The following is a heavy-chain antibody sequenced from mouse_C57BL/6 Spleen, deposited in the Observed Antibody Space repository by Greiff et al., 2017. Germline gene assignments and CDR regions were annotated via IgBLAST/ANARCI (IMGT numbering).Heavy chain of an antibody. D-gene: IGHD1-1*01. CDR2: IRSKSNNYAT. CDR3: VGHEHYYGSRGYAMDY. V-gene: IGHV10-1*01. CDR1: GFSFNTYA. J-gene: IGHJ4*01. Sequence: EVQVVESGGGLVQPKGSLKLSCAASGFSFNTYAMNWVRQAPGKGLEWVARIRSKSNNYATYYADSVKDRFTISRDDSESMLYLQMNNLKTEETAMYYCVGHEHYYGSRGYAMDYWGQGTSVTVSS.